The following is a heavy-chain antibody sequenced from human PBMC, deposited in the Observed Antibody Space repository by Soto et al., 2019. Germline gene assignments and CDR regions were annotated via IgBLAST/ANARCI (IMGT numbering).Heavy chain of an antibody. CDR3: DSVTSFGRRYYYYGKAV. CDR1: GYTFTSYD. D-gene: IGHD2-2*01. Sequence: QVQLVQSGAEVKKPGASVKVSCKASGYTFTSYDINWVRQATGQGLEWMGWMNPNSGNPGYAQKFQGRFTMTSNTSISTAYMELSSLSSEDTAVYYCDSVTSFGRRYYYYGKAVGGQGTTVTVSS. J-gene: IGHJ6*02. CDR2: MNPNSGNP. V-gene: IGHV1-8*01.